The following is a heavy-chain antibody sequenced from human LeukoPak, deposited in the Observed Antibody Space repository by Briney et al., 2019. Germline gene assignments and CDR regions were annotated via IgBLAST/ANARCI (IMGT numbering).Heavy chain of an antibody. CDR2: INPNTGGT. D-gene: IGHD6-6*01. J-gene: IGHJ4*02. CDR3: ASYPRYSSSPPFDY. V-gene: IGHV1-2*02. Sequence: ASVKVSCKASGYTFTGLYMHWVRQAAGQGFEWMGWINPNTGGTNYAQKFQGRVTMTRDTPISTAYMELSGLTSDDTAIYYCASYPRYSSSPPFDYWGQGTLVTVSS. CDR1: GYTFTGLY.